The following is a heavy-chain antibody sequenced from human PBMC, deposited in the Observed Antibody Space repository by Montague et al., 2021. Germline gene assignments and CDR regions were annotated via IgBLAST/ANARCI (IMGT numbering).Heavy chain of an antibody. Sequence: SETLSLTCAVSGGSFSGYFWSWVRQPPGRGLEWIGEINYGGTTSNPSLKGRITMSLDTSRNQFSLNLSSVTAADTALYYCAKGGPHYGGKNYCFLDVWGKGTTGSVS. CDR1: GGSFSGYF. J-gene: IGHJ6*03. V-gene: IGHV4-34*01. D-gene: IGHD4-23*01. CDR2: INYGGTT. CDR3: AKGGPHYGGKNYCFLDV.